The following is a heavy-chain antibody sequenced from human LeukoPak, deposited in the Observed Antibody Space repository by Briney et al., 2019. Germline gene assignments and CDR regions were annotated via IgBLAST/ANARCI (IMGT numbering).Heavy chain of an antibody. Sequence: GGSLRLSCAASGFTFSDYYVSRIRQAPGKGLEWVSYISSSGSTIYYADSVKGRFTISRDNAKNSLYLQMNSLRAEDTAVYYCATQGTTLYGMDVWSQGTTVTVSS. J-gene: IGHJ6*02. CDR1: GFTFSDYY. D-gene: IGHD1-1*01. V-gene: IGHV3-11*01. CDR3: ATQGTTLYGMDV. CDR2: ISSSGSTI.